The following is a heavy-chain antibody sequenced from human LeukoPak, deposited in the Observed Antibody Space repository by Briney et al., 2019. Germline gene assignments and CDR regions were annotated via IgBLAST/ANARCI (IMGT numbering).Heavy chain of an antibody. CDR1: GGSVSSSNYY. CDR2: IYYSGST. CDR3: ARGVRVDAFDI. D-gene: IGHD3-3*01. V-gene: IGHV4-61*01. Sequence: SETLSLTCTVSGGSVSSSNYYWSWIRQPPGKGLEWIGYIYYSGSTNYNPSLKSRITISADTSKNQFSLKLSSVTAADTAVYYCARGVRVDAFDIWGQGTMVTVSS. J-gene: IGHJ3*02.